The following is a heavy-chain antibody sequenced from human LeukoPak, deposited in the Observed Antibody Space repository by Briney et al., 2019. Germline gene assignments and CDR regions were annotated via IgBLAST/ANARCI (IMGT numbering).Heavy chain of an antibody. CDR2: IIPILGIA. D-gene: IGHD2-15*01. J-gene: IGHJ4*02. CDR1: GGTFSSYA. CDR3: ARDPIDPDGYCSGGSCTYYFDY. V-gene: IGHV1-69*04. Sequence: SVEVSCKASGGTFSSYAISWVRQAPGQGLEWMGRIIPILGIANYAQKFQGRVTITADKSTSTAYMELSSLRSEDTAVYYCARDPIDPDGYCSGGSCTYYFDYWGQGTLVTVSS.